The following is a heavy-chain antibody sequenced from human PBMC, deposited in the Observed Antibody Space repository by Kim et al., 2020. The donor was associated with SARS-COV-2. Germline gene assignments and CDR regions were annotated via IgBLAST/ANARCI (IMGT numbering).Heavy chain of an antibody. CDR3: ARTLTGIIDY. CDR2: NT. V-gene: IGHV1-18*01. Sequence: NTNYAQKLQGRVTMTTDTSTSTAYMELRSLRSDDTAVYYCARTLTGIIDYWGQGTLVTVSS. J-gene: IGHJ4*02. D-gene: IGHD1-20*01.